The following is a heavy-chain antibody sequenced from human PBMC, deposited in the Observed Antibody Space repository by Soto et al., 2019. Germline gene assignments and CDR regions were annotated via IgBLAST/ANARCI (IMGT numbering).Heavy chain of an antibody. D-gene: IGHD3-16*02. Sequence: EVHLVESGGGLVQPGGSLRLSCAASGFTFSRYWMSWVRQAPGKGLEWVANIKEDGSEKKNVDSVKGRFTISRDNAKNSLYLQMNRLRAEETAVYYCARAYYDFLWGSYRFDYWGQGALVTVSS. CDR1: GFTFSRYW. J-gene: IGHJ4*02. CDR3: ARAYYDFLWGSYRFDY. V-gene: IGHV3-7*01. CDR2: IKEDGSEK.